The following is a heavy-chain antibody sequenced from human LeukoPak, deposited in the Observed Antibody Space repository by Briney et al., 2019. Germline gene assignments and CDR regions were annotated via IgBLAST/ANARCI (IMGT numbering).Heavy chain of an antibody. D-gene: IGHD2-15*01. CDR1: GGSFSDYY. CDR2: IFHGGSP. Sequence: SETLSLTCAVYGGSFSDYYWIWIRQPPGKGLEWIGEIFHGGSPNCNPSLKSRVTTSVDRSKNQFSLKLSSVTAADTAVYYCARGPRSLSFDYWGQGTLVTVSS. J-gene: IGHJ4*02. CDR3: ARGPRSLSFDY. V-gene: IGHV4-34*01.